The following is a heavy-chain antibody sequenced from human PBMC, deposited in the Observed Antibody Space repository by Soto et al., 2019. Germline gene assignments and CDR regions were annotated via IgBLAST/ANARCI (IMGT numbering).Heavy chain of an antibody. Sequence: GASVKVSCKASGYTFTSYGISWVRQAPGQGLEWMGWISAYNGNTNYAQKLQGRVTMTTDTSTSTAYMELRSPRSDDTAVYYCARDRFDWLLPNWFDPWGQGTLVTVSS. CDR2: ISAYNGNT. CDR1: GYTFTSYG. J-gene: IGHJ5*02. V-gene: IGHV1-18*01. CDR3: ARDRFDWLLPNWFDP. D-gene: IGHD3-9*01.